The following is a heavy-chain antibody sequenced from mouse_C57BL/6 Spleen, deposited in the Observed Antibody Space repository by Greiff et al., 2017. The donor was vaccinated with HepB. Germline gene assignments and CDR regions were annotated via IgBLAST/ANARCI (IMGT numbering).Heavy chain of an antibody. J-gene: IGHJ4*01. V-gene: IGHV3-6*01. Sequence: EVKLVESGPGLVKPSQSLSLTCSVTGYSITSDYYWNWIRQFPGNKLEWMGYISYDGSNNYNPSLKNRISITRDTSKNQFFLKLNSVTTEDTATYYCARRAMDYWGQGTSVTVSS. CDR1: GYSITSDYY. CDR2: ISYDGSN. CDR3: ARRAMDY.